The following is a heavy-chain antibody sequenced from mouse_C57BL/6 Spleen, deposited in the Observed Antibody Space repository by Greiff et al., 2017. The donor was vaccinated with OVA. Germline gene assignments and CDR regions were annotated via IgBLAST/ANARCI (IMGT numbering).Heavy chain of an antibody. CDR3: ARRSFDY. J-gene: IGHJ2*01. Sequence: QVHVKQPGAELVRPGSSVKLSCKASGYTFTSYWMHWVKQRPIQGLEWIGNIDPSDSETHYNQKFKDKATLTVDKSSSTAYMQLSSLTSEDSAVYYCARRSFDYWGQGTTLTVSS. CDR1: GYTFTSYW. V-gene: IGHV1-52*01. CDR2: IDPSDSET.